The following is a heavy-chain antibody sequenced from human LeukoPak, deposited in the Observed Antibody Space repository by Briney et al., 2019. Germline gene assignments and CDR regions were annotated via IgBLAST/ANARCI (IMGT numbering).Heavy chain of an antibody. V-gene: IGHV4-34*01. Sequence: SETLSLTCAVYGGSFSGYYRSWIRQPPGKGLEWIGEINHSGGTNYNPSLKSRVTISVDTSKNQFSLKLSSVTAADTAVYYCARDAGPYYYYGMDVWGQGTTVTVSS. D-gene: IGHD3-10*01. CDR2: INHSGGT. J-gene: IGHJ6*02. CDR3: ARDAGPYYYYGMDV. CDR1: GGSFSGYY.